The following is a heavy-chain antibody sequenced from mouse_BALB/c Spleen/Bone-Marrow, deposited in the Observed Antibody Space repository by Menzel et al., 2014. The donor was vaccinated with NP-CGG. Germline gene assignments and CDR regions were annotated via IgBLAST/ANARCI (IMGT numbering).Heavy chain of an antibody. Sequence: VESGGGLVKPGGPLKLSCAASGFTFSSYAMSWVRQTPEKRLEWVATISSGGSYTYYPDSVKGRFTISRDNAKNTLYLQMSSLRSEDTAMYYCARHGITRLLDYWGQGTTLTVSS. V-gene: IGHV5-9-3*01. J-gene: IGHJ2*01. CDR3: ARHGITRLLDY. D-gene: IGHD2-4*01. CDR1: GFTFSSYA. CDR2: ISSGGSYT.